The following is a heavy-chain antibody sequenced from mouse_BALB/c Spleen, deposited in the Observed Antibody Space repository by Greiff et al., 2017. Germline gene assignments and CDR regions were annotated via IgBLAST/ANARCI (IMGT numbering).Heavy chain of an antibody. CDR3: ARARMPDGYYDY. D-gene: IGHD2-3*01. V-gene: IGHV5-17*02. Sequence: DVHLVESGGGLVQPGGSRKLSCAASGFTFSSFGMHWVRQAPEKGLEWVAYISSGSSTIYYADTVKGRFTISRDNPKNTLFLQMTSLRSEDTAMYYCARARMPDGYYDYWGQGTTLTVSS. CDR1: GFTFSSFG. J-gene: IGHJ2*01. CDR2: ISSGSSTI.